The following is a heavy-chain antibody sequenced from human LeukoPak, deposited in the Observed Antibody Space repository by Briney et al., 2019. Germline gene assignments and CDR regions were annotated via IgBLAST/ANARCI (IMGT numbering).Heavy chain of an antibody. J-gene: IGHJ4*02. CDR1: GFTFSNYW. D-gene: IGHD6-13*01. CDR2: IKQDESEK. CDR3: ARGSACIAEDYFDY. V-gene: IGHV3-7*03. Sequence: GGSLRLSCVFSGFTFSNYWMSWVRQAPGKGLEWVANIKQDESEKHYVDSVKGRFTISRDNAKNSLYLQMNSLRAEDTAVYYCARGSACIAEDYFDYWGQGNLVTVSS.